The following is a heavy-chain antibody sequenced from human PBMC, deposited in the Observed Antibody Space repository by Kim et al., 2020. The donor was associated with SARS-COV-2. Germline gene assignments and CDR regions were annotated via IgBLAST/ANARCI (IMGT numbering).Heavy chain of an antibody. Sequence: ASVKVSCKASGYTFTSYGISWVRQAPGQGLEWMGWISAYNGNTNYAQKLQGRVTMTTDTSTSTAYMELRSLRSDDTAVYYCARDSLLLWFGHLLHLDYWGQGTLVTVSS. CDR3: ARDSLLLWFGHLLHLDY. CDR2: ISAYNGNT. CDR1: GYTFTSYG. J-gene: IGHJ4*02. D-gene: IGHD3-10*01. V-gene: IGHV1-18*04.